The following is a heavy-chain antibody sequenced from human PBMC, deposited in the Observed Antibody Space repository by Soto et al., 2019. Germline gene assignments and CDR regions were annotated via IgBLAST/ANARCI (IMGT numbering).Heavy chain of an antibody. CDR1: GFTFSRYW. J-gene: IGHJ5*02. CDR3: ASPPTGGDFGDDNWFDP. CDR2: IKQDGSEN. Sequence: EVKLVESGGGLVHPGGSLRLSCAASGFTFSRYWMTWVRQAPGKGLEWVANIKQDGSENYYVDSVKGRFTISRDNAKNSXFLQMNRLRVEDTAIYYCASPPTGGDFGDDNWFDPWGQGTLVTVSS. D-gene: IGHD4-17*01. V-gene: IGHV3-7*01.